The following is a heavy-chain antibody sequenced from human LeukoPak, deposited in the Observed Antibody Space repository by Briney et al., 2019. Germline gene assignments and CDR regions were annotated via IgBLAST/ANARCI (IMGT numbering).Heavy chain of an antibody. J-gene: IGHJ3*02. Sequence: PSETLSFTCTVSGGSISSSSYYWGWIRQPPGKGLEWIGSIYYSGSTYYNPSLKSRVTISVDTSKNQFSLKLSSVTAADTAVYYCAGDDSRPDYIVGATRGAFDIWGQGTMVTVSS. CDR1: GGSISSSSYY. V-gene: IGHV4-39*02. D-gene: IGHD1-26*01. CDR3: AGDDSRPDYIVGATRGAFDI. CDR2: IYYSGST.